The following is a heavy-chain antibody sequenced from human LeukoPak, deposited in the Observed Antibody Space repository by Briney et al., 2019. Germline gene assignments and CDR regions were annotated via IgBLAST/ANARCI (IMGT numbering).Heavy chain of an antibody. CDR2: IYTSGST. J-gene: IGHJ5*02. V-gene: IGHV4-4*07. CDR1: GGSISSYY. CDR3: ARDPTKDYYGSWFDP. D-gene: IGHD3-10*01. Sequence: PSETLSLTCTVSGGSISSYYCSWIRQPAGKGLEWIGRIYTSGSTNYNPSLKSRVTMSVDTSKNQFSLKLSSVTAADTAVYYCARDPTKDYYGSWFDPWGQGTLVTVSS.